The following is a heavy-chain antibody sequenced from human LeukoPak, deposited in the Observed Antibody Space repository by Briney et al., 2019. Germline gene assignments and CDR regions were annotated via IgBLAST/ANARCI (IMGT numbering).Heavy chain of an antibody. D-gene: IGHD5-18*01. J-gene: IGHJ4*02. Sequence: SETLSLTCSVSGGSMSRYYWSWIRQPPGKGLEWIGYIYDNSGNNPTNYHPSLKSRVTISLDASNNQFSLKLTSLTAADTAVYYCARHPGIQLWIDYWGQGTLVTVSS. CDR1: GGSMSRYY. CDR2: IYDNSGNNPT. CDR3: ARHPGIQLWIDY. V-gene: IGHV4-59*08.